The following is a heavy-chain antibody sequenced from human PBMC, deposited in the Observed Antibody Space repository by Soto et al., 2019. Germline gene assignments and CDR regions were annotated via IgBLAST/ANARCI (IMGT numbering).Heavy chain of an antibody. CDR2: SYYSGYYSGST. CDR3: ARHLSAIPLDY. CDR1: GDSVTSDSYF. Sequence: SETLSLTCTVSGDSVTSDSYFWSWIRQPPGKGLEWIGNSYYSGYYSGSTNHNPSLKSRVTVSVDTSKNQFSLKLRSVTTADTAVYYCARHLSAIPLDYWGQGTLVTVSS. J-gene: IGHJ4*02. D-gene: IGHD2-8*01. V-gene: IGHV4-61*01.